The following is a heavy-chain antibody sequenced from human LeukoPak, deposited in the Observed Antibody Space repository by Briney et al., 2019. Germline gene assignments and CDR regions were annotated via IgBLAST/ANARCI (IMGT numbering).Heavy chain of an antibody. D-gene: IGHD6-13*01. J-gene: IGHJ4*02. CDR3: AKGAAGPYFDY. V-gene: IGHV3-9*01. CDR1: GFTFDDYA. Sequence: PGRSLRLSCAASGFTFDDYAMHWVRQAPGKGLEWVSGISWNSGSIGYADSVKGRFTISRDNAKNSLYLQMNSLRAEDTALYYCAKGAAGPYFDYWGQGTLVTVSS. CDR2: ISWNSGSI.